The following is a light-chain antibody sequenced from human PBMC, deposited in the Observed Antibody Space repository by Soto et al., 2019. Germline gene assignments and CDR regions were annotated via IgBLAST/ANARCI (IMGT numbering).Light chain of an antibody. CDR2: GAS. CDR3: QHYGSSPGT. CDR1: QSVTSSY. V-gene: IGKV3-20*01. Sequence: EIVLTQSPGTLSLSPGERATLSCRAIQSVTSSYLAWYQQKPGQAPRLLIYGASSRATGIPDRLSGSGSGTDFTLTISRLEPEDFAVYYCQHYGSSPGTFGQGTKVDIK. J-gene: IGKJ1*01.